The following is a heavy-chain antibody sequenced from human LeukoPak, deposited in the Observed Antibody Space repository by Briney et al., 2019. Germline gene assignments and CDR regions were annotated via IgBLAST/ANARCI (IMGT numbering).Heavy chain of an antibody. D-gene: IGHD3-22*01. J-gene: IGHJ3*02. CDR3: ARIPSGYYRIGHAFDI. CDR2: IYTSGSN. V-gene: IGHV4-4*07. CDR1: GGSISSYY. Sequence: PSETLSLTCTVSGGSISSYYWSWIRQPAGKGLEWIGRIYTSGSNNYNPALKRRVSMSVDTSKNQFSLKLSSVTAADTAVYYCARIPSGYYRIGHAFDIWGQGTMVTVSS.